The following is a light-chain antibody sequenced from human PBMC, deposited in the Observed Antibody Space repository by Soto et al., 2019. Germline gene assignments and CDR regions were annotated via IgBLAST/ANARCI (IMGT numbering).Light chain of an antibody. CDR1: SSDVGGYNC. CDR2: DVS. J-gene: IGLJ2*01. Sequence: QSALTQPASVSGSHGQSITISCTGTSSDVGGYNCVSWYQQHPGKAPKLMIYDVSNRPSGVSNRFSGSKSGNTASLTISGLQAEDEADYYCSSYTSSTTSSYVVFGGGTQLTVL. CDR3: SSYTSSTTSSYVV. V-gene: IGLV2-14*03.